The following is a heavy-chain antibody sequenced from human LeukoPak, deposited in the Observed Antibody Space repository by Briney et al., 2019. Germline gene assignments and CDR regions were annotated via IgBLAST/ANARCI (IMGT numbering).Heavy chain of an antibody. D-gene: IGHD3-22*01. Sequence: SVKVSCKASGGTFSSYAISWVRQAPGQGLEWMGRIIPILGIANYAQKFQGRVTITADKSTSTAYMELSSLRSEDTAVYYCARAYRGNYDSSGYYSPGALDIWGQGTMVTVSS. CDR1: GGTFSSYA. V-gene: IGHV1-69*04. CDR2: IIPILGIA. CDR3: ARAYRGNYDSSGYYSPGALDI. J-gene: IGHJ3*02.